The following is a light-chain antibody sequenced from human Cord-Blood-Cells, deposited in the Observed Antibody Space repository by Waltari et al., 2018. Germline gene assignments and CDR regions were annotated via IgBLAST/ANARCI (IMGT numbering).Light chain of an antibody. J-gene: IGKJ3*01. V-gene: IGKV4-1*01. CDR1: QSVLYSSXNKXF. Sequence: DIVMTQSPDSLAVSLGERATINCKSSQSVLYSSXNKXFLAWYQQKPGQXPKLLIYXXSTRXSXXPXXFSGSGSGTDFTLTISSLQAEDVAVYYCQQYYSTPFTFGPGTKVDIK. CDR2: XXS. CDR3: QQYYSTPFT.